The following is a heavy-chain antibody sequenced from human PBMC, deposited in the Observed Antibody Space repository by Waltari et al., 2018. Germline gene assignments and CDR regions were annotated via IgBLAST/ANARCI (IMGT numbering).Heavy chain of an antibody. CDR2: IYYSGST. V-gene: IGHV4-39*01. J-gene: IGHJ4*02. Sequence: QLQLQESGPGLVKPSETLSLTCTVSGGSISSSSYYWGWIRQPPGKGLEWIGSIYYSGSTYYNPSLKSRVTISVDTSKNQFSLKLSSVTAADTAVYYCARLLLYSSGWEYWGQGTLVTVSS. CDR1: GGSISSSSYY. D-gene: IGHD6-19*01. CDR3: ARLLLYSSGWEY.